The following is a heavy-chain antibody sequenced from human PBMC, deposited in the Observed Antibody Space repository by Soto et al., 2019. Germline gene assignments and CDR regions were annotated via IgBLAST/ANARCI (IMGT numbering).Heavy chain of an antibody. CDR3: AGPGYSSQEY. CDR2: ISATGGDT. Sequence: GWSLRLSCAATGFDFSTFPLSLVRQPPGKGLEWLSSISATGGDTDYADSVKGRFTISRDNSRNTLYLQLSSLRADDTAVYYCAGPGYSSQEYWGKGTLVTVSS. V-gene: IGHV3-23*01. CDR1: GFDFSTFP. J-gene: IGHJ4*02. D-gene: IGHD5-18*01.